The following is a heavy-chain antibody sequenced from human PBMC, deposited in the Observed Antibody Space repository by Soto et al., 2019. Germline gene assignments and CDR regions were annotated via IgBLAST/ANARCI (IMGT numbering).Heavy chain of an antibody. V-gene: IGHV4-34*01. J-gene: IGHJ6*02. Sequence: QVQLQQWGAGLLKPSETLSLTYVVYGGSFGTYYWSWIRQPPGKGLEWIGEINHGGITKYSPSLKSRVTISLDTSMSQVSLNLNSVSAADTAVYYCARAVYNSGVPGGMDVWGPGTTVTVSS. CDR3: ARAVYNSGVPGGMDV. CDR2: INHGGIT. D-gene: IGHD1-1*01. CDR1: GGSFGTYY.